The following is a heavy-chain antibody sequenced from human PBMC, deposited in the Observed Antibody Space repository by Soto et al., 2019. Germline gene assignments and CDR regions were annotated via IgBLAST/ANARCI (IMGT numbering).Heavy chain of an antibody. J-gene: IGHJ6*03. D-gene: IGHD3-10*01. Sequence: SETLSLTCTVSGGSIISSSYYWSWIRQPPGKGLEWIGSIYYSGSTYYNPSLKSRVTISVDTSKNQFSLKLSSVTAADTAVYYCARLPYYGSGSYPHRNYYYYYMDVWGKGTTVTVSS. CDR1: GGSIISSSYY. V-gene: IGHV4-39*01. CDR3: ARLPYYGSGSYPHRNYYYYYMDV. CDR2: IYYSGST.